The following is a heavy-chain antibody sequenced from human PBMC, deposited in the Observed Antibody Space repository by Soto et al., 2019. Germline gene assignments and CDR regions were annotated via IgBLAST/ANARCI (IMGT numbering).Heavy chain of an antibody. CDR2: TYYRPKWYN. J-gene: IGHJ4*02. V-gene: IGHV6-1*01. CDR1: GDSVSSNSAA. CDR3: ARGLLGYCSSTSCYTVDY. D-gene: IGHD2-2*02. Sequence: SQTLSLTCAISGDSVSSNSAAWNWIRQSPSRGLEWLGRTYYRPKWYNDYAVSVKSRITINPDTSKNQFSLQLNSVTPEDTAVYYCARGLLGYCSSTSCYTVDYWGQGTLVTVSS.